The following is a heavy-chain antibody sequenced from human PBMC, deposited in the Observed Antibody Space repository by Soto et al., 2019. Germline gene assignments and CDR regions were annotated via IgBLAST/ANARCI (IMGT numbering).Heavy chain of an antibody. CDR1: GGTFSSYA. J-gene: IGHJ6*02. D-gene: IGHD2-2*01. Sequence: ASVKVSCKASGGTFSSYAISWVRHSPGQGLEWMGGIIAIFGTANYAQKFQGRVTITADESKSTAYMVLRSLRSEDTAVSYCGRTDCSSTSSLPHPSGMDVWGQGTTVTVSS. CDR3: GRTDCSSTSSLPHPSGMDV. V-gene: IGHV1-69*13. CDR2: IIAIFGTA.